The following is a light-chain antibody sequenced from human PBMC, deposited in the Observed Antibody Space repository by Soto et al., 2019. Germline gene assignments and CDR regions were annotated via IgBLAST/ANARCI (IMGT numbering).Light chain of an antibody. J-gene: IGLJ1*01. V-gene: IGLV2-8*01. CDR3: SSFAGNNNYV. CDR1: SSDVGGYNY. Sequence: QFVLTRPPSASGSPGQSVTISCTGTSSDVGGYNYVSWYQQHPGKAPKLMIYEVTKRPSGVPERFSGSKSGNTASLTVSGLQAEDEADYYCSSFAGNNNYVFGTGTKVTVL. CDR2: EVT.